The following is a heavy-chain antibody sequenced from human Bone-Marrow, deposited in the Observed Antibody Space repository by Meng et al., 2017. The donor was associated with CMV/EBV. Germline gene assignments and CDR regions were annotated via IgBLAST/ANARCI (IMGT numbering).Heavy chain of an antibody. V-gene: IGHV3-30*04. CDR1: GFTFNSYA. J-gene: IGHJ6*02. CDR2: ISYDGSNK. Sequence: GESLKISCAASGFTFNSYAMHWVRQAPGKGLEWVAVISYDGSNKYYADSVKGRFTISRDNSKNTLYLQMNSLRAEDTAVYYCARSLYSGWYYVYYYYGMDVWGQGTTVTVSS. D-gene: IGHD6-19*01. CDR3: ARSLYSGWYYVYYYYGMDV.